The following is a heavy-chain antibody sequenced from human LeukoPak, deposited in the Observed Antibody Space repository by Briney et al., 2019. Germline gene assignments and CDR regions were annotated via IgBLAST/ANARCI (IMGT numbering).Heavy chain of an antibody. V-gene: IGHV1-69*05. CDR3: ARDVGATVQTAFDI. D-gene: IGHD1-26*01. Sequence: GASVKVSCKASGGTFSSYAISWVRQAPGQGLEWMGGIIPIFGTANYAQKFQGRVTITTDESTSTAYMELSSLRSEGTAVYYCARDVGATVQTAFDIWGQGTMVTVSS. CDR1: GGTFSSYA. J-gene: IGHJ3*02. CDR2: IIPIFGTA.